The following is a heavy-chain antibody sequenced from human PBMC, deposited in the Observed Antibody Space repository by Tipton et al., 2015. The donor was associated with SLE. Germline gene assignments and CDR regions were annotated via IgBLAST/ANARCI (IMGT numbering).Heavy chain of an antibody. J-gene: IGHJ3*02. CDR1: GGSISSYY. CDR3: AREYYDILTGYRLDAFDI. Sequence: TLSLTCTVSGGSISSYYWSWIRQPPGKGLEWIGYIYYSGSTNYNPSLKSRVTISVDTSKNQFSLKLSSVTAADTAVYYCAREYYDILTGYRLDAFDIWGQGTMVTVSS. CDR2: IYYSGST. D-gene: IGHD3-9*01. V-gene: IGHV4-59*01.